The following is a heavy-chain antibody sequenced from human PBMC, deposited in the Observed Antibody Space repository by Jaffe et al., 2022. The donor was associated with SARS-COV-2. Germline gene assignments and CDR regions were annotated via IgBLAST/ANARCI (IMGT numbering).Heavy chain of an antibody. CDR3: ARDLGDTSWYYAFDI. V-gene: IGHV4-59*01. J-gene: IGHJ3*02. Sequence: QVQLQESGPGLVKPSETLSLTCTVSGGSISSYYWSWIRQPPGKGLEWIGYIYYSGSTNYNPSLKSRVTISVDTSKNQFSLKLSSVTAADTAEYYCARDLGDTSWYYAFDIWGQGTMVTVSS. D-gene: IGHD6-13*01. CDR2: IYYSGST. CDR1: GGSISSYY.